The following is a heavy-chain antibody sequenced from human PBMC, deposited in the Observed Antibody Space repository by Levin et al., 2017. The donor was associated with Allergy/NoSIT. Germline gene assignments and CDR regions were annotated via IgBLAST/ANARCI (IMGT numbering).Heavy chain of an antibody. CDR2: INHSGST. V-gene: IGHV4-34*01. J-gene: IGHJ4*02. CDR3: ARSLRISWYYFDY. CDR1: GGSFSGYY. D-gene: IGHD6-13*01. Sequence: SETLSLTCAVYGGSFSGYYWSWIRQPPGKGLEWIGEINHSGSTNYNPSLKSRVTISVDTSKNQFSLKLSSVTAADTAVYYCARSLRISWYYFDYWGQGTLVTVSS.